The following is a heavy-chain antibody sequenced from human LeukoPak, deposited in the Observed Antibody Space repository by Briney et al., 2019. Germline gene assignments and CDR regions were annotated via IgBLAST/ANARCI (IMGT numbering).Heavy chain of an antibody. CDR1: GGSISSGGYY. J-gene: IGHJ1*01. V-gene: IGHV4-31*03. Sequence: PSETLSLTCTVSGGSISSGGYYWSWIRQHPGKGREWIGYIYYSGSTYYNPSLKSRVTISVDTSKNQFSLKLSSATAADTAVYYCARATVLGYYYDSSGYYRYEYFQHWGQGTLVTVSS. CDR3: ARATVLGYYYDSSGYYRYEYFQH. CDR2: IYYSGST. D-gene: IGHD3-22*01.